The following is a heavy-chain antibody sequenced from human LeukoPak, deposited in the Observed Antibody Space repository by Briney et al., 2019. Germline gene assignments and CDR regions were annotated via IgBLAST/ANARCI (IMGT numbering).Heavy chain of an antibody. D-gene: IGHD1-26*01. CDR2: GDHFGGA. CDR1: GNSVTSYY. V-gene: IGHV4-59*02. Sequence: SETLSLTCTVSGNSVTSYYWSRIRQPPGKGLEWIGYGDHFGGAIYNPSLKGRVTISVDSSKNQFSLRLTSVTAADTAVYHCARLSDLYNGTYLLDSWSQGTLVTVSS. J-gene: IGHJ4*02. CDR3: ARLSDLYNGTYLLDS.